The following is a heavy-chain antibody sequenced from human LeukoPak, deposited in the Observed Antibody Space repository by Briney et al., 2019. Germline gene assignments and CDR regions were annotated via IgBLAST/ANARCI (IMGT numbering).Heavy chain of an antibody. V-gene: IGHV3-64*01. CDR3: ARWGSTSCYDY. D-gene: IGHD2-2*01. CDR1: GFTFSSYA. J-gene: IGHJ4*02. Sequence: GGSLRLSCAASGFTFSSYAMHWVRQAPGKGLEYVSAISTDGGSAYYANSVKGRFTISRDNSKNTLYLQMGSLRAEDMAVYYCARWGSTSCYDYWGQGTLVTVSS. CDR2: ISTDGGSA.